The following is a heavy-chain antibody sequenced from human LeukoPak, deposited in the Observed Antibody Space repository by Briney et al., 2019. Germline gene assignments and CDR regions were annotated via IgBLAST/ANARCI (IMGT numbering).Heavy chain of an antibody. Sequence: PSETLSLTCTVSGDSISSGNYWGWIRQPPGKGLEWVGSIFHTGSTYFNLSLKSRVTISVDTSKNQFSLRLSSVTAADTAVYYCAREGPVVGRTLSDYWGQGTLVTVSS. CDR3: AREGPVVGRTLSDY. D-gene: IGHD1-26*01. J-gene: IGHJ4*02. CDR1: GDSISSGNY. CDR2: IFHTGST. V-gene: IGHV4-38-2*02.